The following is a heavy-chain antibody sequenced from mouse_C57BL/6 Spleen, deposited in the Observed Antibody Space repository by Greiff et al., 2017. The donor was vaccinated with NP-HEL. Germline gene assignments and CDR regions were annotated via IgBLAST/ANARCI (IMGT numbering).Heavy chain of an antibody. Sequence: VKLMESGPGLWPPSRGFSTPSPALGFSLPAFPLSWFGHPPGKGLEWLGVIWTGGGTNYNSALKARLSISKDNSKSQVFLKMNSLQTDDTARYYCARKTAQNYFDYWGQGTTLTVSS. CDR2: IWTGGGT. D-gene: IGHD3-2*02. CDR1: GFSLPAFP. V-gene: IGHV2-9-1*01. J-gene: IGHJ2*01. CDR3: ARKTAQNYFDY.